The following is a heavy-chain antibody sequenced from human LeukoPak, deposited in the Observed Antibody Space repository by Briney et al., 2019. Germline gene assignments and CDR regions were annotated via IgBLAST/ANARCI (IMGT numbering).Heavy chain of an antibody. V-gene: IGHV4-39*07. J-gene: IGHJ4*02. Sequence: SETLSLTCTVSGGSISSSSYYWGWIRQPPGKGLEWIGSIYYSGSTYYNPSLKSRVTISVDPSKNQFSLKLSSVTAADTAVYYCARDPFWPGLPDYWGQGTLVTVSS. CDR3: ARDPFWPGLPDY. CDR2: IYYSGST. CDR1: GGSISSSSYY.